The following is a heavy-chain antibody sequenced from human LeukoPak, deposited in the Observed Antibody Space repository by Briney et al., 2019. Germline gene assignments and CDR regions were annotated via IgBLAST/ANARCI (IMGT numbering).Heavy chain of an antibody. CDR2: IFSST. V-gene: IGHV3-53*01. D-gene: IGHD4/OR15-4a*01. J-gene: IGHJ4*02. CDR1: GFTVSSNS. CDR3: ARRAGAYSHPYDY. Sequence: GGSLRLSCTVSGFTVSSNSMSWVRQAPGKGLEWVSFIFSSTHYSDSVKGRFTISRDNSKNTLYLQMNSLRAEDTTVYYCARRAGAYSHPYDYWGQGTLVTVSS.